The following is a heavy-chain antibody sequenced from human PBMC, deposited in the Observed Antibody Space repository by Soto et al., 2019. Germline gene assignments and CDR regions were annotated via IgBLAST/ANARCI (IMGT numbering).Heavy chain of an antibody. CDR1: GGTFSSYA. J-gene: IGHJ3*02. CDR2: IIPIFGTA. D-gene: IGHD3-22*01. CDR3: AGVLKGYYDSSGSAFDI. V-gene: IGHV1-69*01. Sequence: QVQLVQSGAEVKKPGSSVKVSCKASGGTFSSYAISWVRQAPGQGLEWMGGIIPIFGTANYAQKFQGRVTITADESTSTAYMELSSLRSEDTAVYYCAGVLKGYYDSSGSAFDIWGQGTMVTVSS.